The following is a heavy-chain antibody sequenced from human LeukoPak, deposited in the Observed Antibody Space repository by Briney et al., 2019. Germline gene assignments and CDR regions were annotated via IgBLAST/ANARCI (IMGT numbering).Heavy chain of an antibody. CDR2: ISGSGTST. V-gene: IGHV3-23*01. Sequence: GGSLRLSCAASGFTFSSYAMNLVRQAPGKGLEWVSGISGSGTSTYYADSVKGRFTISRDNSKNTVYLQMNSLRAEDTAVYYCARTVLLWFGDPSAAFDIWGQGTMVTVSS. J-gene: IGHJ3*02. D-gene: IGHD3-10*01. CDR1: GFTFSSYA. CDR3: ARTVLLWFGDPSAAFDI.